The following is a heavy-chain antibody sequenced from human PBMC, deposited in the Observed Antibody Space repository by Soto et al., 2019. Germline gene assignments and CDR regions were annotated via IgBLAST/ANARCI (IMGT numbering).Heavy chain of an antibody. V-gene: IGHV1-69*13. CDR2: IIPIFGTA. D-gene: IGHD3-22*01. CDR3: ARGSITMIVGYYYYGMDV. J-gene: IGHJ6*02. Sequence: SVKVSCKASGGTFSSCAISWVRQAPGQGLEWMGGIIPIFGTANYAQKFQGRVTITADESTSTAYMELSSLRSEDTAVYYCARGSITMIVGYYYYGMDVWGQGTTVTVSS. CDR1: GGTFSSCA.